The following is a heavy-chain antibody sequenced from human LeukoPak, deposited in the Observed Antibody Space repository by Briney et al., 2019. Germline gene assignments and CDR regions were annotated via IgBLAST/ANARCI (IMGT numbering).Heavy chain of an antibody. CDR3: ARYPAAAPYYYYYGMDV. Sequence: GESLKISCQGSGYSFTSYWIGWVRQMPGKGLEWMGIFYPGDSDTRYSPSFQGQVTISADKSISTAYLQWSSLKASDTAVYYCARYPAAAPYYYYYGMDVWGQGTTVTVSS. J-gene: IGHJ6*02. CDR1: GYSFTSYW. V-gene: IGHV5-51*01. D-gene: IGHD2-2*01. CDR2: FYPGDSDT.